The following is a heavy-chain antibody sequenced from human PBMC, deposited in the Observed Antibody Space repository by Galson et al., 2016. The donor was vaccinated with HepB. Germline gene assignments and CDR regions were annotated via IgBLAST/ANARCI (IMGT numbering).Heavy chain of an antibody. D-gene: IGHD3-10*01. CDR1: GYTFSTYY. Sequence: SVKVSCKASGYTFSTYYIHWVRQAPGQGLEWMGISNPTGGSTSSAQNFQGRVTVTRDTSTNTVHMELSSLRSEDTAVYYCAGSGTYPQHFYYYGMDVWGQGTTVTVSS. CDR3: AGSGTYPQHFYYYGMDV. V-gene: IGHV1-46*01. CDR2: SNPTGGST. J-gene: IGHJ6*02.